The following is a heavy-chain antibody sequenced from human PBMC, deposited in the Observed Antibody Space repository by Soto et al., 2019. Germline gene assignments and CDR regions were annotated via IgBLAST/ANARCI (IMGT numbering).Heavy chain of an antibody. Sequence: GESLKISCKGSGYSFSSYWISWVRQMPGQGLEWIGRIDPSDSYINYSPTFQGHVTISVDKSITTAYLQWSSLKASDTAMYYCARHDRPTVAGTFAYWGQGTLVTVSS. D-gene: IGHD6-19*01. CDR3: ARHDRPTVAGTFAY. J-gene: IGHJ4*02. CDR1: GYSFSSYW. V-gene: IGHV5-10-1*01. CDR2: IDPSDSYI.